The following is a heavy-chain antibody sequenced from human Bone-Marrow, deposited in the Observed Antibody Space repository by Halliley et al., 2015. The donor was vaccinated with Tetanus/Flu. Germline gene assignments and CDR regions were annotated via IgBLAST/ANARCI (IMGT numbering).Heavy chain of an antibody. CDR3: ARVASIEVRRFDY. Sequence: WIGYVFHSGTSYYNPSLRSRVTISVDTSRNQFSLRLTSVSAADTAVYFCARVASIEVRRFDYWGQGALVTVSS. CDR2: VFHSGTS. D-gene: IGHD6-6*01. J-gene: IGHJ4*02. V-gene: IGHV4-31*02.